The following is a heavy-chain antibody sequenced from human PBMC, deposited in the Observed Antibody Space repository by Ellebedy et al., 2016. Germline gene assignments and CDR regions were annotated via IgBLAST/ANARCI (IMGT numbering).Heavy chain of an antibody. V-gene: IGHV1-18*01. D-gene: IGHD3-22*01. CDR2: ISAYNGNT. CDR3: ARDSIDRYFFDSQVDY. J-gene: IGHJ4*02. CDR1: GYTFNKFG. Sequence: ASVKVSCKASGYTFNKFGICWVRQAPGQGLEWMGWISAYNGNTNYAQKLQGRVTVTTDTSTNTAYMEMRSLTSDDTAMYYCARDSIDRYFFDSQVDYWGQGTLVSVSS.